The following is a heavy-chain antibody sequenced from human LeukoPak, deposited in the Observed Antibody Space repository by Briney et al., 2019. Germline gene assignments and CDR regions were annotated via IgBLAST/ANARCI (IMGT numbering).Heavy chain of an antibody. J-gene: IGHJ3*02. V-gene: IGHV1-69*01. D-gene: IGHD3-10*01. CDR3: ARDTKDYYGSGDHDAFDI. CDR1: GGTFSSYA. Sequence: SVKVSCKASGGTFSSYAISWVRQAPGQGLEWMGGIIPIFGTANYAQKFQGRVTITADESTSTAYMELSSLRSEDTAVYYCARDTKDYYGSGDHDAFDIWGQGTMVTVSS. CDR2: IIPIFGTA.